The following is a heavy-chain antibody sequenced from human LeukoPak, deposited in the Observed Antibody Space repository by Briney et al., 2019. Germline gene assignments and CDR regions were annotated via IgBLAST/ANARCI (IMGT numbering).Heavy chain of an antibody. D-gene: IGHD2-15*01. CDR3: AREVVAATRVGLDY. Sequence: SETLSLTCTVSGYSISSGYYWGWIRQPPGKGLEWIGSIYHSGNTYYNPSLKSRVTISVDTSKNQFSLKLSSVTAADTAVYYCAREVVAATRVGLDYWGQGTLVTVSS. V-gene: IGHV4-38-2*02. J-gene: IGHJ4*02. CDR1: GYSISSGYY. CDR2: IYHSGNT.